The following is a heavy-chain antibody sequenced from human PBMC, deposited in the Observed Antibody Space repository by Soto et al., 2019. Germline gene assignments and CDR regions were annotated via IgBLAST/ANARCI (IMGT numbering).Heavy chain of an antibody. Sequence: GGSLRLSCAASGFTFSSYSMNWVRQAPGKGLEWVSSISSSSSYIYYADSVKGRFTISRDNAKNSLYLQMNSLRAEDTAVYYCARVFLGARSGGDAFDIWGQGTMVTVSS. D-gene: IGHD3-16*01. CDR3: ARVFLGARSGGDAFDI. CDR2: ISSSSSYI. J-gene: IGHJ3*02. CDR1: GFTFSSYS. V-gene: IGHV3-21*01.